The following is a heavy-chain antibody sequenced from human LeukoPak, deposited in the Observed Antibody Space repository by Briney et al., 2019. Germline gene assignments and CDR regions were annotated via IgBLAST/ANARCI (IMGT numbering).Heavy chain of an antibody. Sequence: GRSLRLSCAASGFTFSSYGMHWVRQAPGKGLEWVAVISYDGSNKYYADSVKGRFTISRDNSKNTLYLQINSLRAEDTAVYYCAKADFDWSWGAFDIWGQGTMVTVSS. CDR3: AKADFDWSWGAFDI. D-gene: IGHD3-9*01. J-gene: IGHJ3*02. CDR1: GFTFSSYG. CDR2: ISYDGSNK. V-gene: IGHV3-30*18.